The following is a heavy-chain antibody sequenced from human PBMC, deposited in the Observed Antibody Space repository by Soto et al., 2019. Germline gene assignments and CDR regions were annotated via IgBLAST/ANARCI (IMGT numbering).Heavy chain of an antibody. J-gene: IGHJ6*02. CDR2: ISYDGSNK. D-gene: IGHD2-15*01. CDR3: AKGILAYYYYCGMDV. Sequence: QVQLVESGGGVVQPGRSLRLSCAASGFTFSSYGMHWVRQAPGKGLEWVAVISYDGSNKYYADSVKGRFTISRDNTKNTLYLQMNSLRAEDTAVYYCAKGILAYYYYCGMDVWGQGTTVTVSS. V-gene: IGHV3-30*18. CDR1: GFTFSSYG.